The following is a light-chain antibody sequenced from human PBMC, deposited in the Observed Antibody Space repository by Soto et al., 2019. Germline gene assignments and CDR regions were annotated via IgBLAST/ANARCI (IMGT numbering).Light chain of an antibody. CDR1: QSVSSN. V-gene: IGKV3-11*01. CDR3: HQRSNWPPT. J-gene: IGKJ4*01. CDR2: DAS. Sequence: ENVLTQSPATLSLSPGERATLSCRASQSVSSNLAWYQQKPGQAPRLLIYDASNRATGIPARFSGSGSGTDLTLTISSLQPEDFAVYYCHQRSNWPPTFGGGTKVEIK.